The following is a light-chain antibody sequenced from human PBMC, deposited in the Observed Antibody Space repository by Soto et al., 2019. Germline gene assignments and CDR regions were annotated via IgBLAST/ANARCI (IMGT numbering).Light chain of an antibody. Sequence: QSALTQPPSASGSPGQSLTISCTGTSSDVGGYNYVSWYQQHPGKAPKLMIYEVSKRPSGVPDRFSGSKSSNTASLTVSGLQAEDEADYYCSSYAGSNVVFGGGTKLTVL. CDR3: SSYAGSNVV. J-gene: IGLJ2*01. CDR1: SSDVGGYNY. CDR2: EVS. V-gene: IGLV2-8*01.